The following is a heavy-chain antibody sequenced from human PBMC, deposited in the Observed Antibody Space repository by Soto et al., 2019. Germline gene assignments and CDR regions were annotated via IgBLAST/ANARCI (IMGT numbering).Heavy chain of an antibody. CDR1: GFTFSFYA. D-gene: IGHD3-16*01. CDR3: ARQAKIGDRSQYYFDS. Sequence: GGSLRLSCAASGFTFSFYAMHWVRQAPGKGLEWVAVISYNGRNKHYVDSVKGRFTISRDNSQDTLYLQMDSLRPDDTAVYYCARQAKIGDRSQYYFDSWGQGTLVTVSS. J-gene: IGHJ4*02. CDR2: ISYNGRNK. V-gene: IGHV3-30*04.